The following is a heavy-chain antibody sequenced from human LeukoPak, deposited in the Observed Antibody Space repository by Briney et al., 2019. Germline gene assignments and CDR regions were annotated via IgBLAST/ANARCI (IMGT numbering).Heavy chain of an antibody. CDR2: ISGSGGST. CDR1: GFTFSSYA. J-gene: IGHJ4*02. D-gene: IGHD5-12*01. CDR3: AKVGDIVATILSSEFDY. Sequence: PGASLRLSCAASGFTFSSYAMSWVRQAPGKGLEWVSAISGSGGSTYYADSVKGRFTISRDNSKNTLYLQMNSLRAEDTAVYYCAKVGDIVATILSSEFDYWGQGTLVTVSS. V-gene: IGHV3-23*01.